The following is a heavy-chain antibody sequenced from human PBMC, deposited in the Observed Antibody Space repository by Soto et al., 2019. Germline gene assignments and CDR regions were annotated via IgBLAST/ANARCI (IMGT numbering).Heavy chain of an antibody. CDR2: IYYSGST. CDR1: GGSISSYY. J-gene: IGHJ4*02. D-gene: IGHD3-22*01. Sequence: SETLSLTCTVSGGSISSYYWSWIRQPPGKGLEWIGYIYYSGSTNYNPSLKSRVTISVDTSNNQFSLKLSSVTAADTAVYYCARSESSGYYYFDYWGQGTLVTVSS. CDR3: ARSESSGYYYFDY. V-gene: IGHV4-59*01.